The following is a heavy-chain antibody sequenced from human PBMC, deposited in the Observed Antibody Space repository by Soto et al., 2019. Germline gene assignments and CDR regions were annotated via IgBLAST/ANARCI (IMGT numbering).Heavy chain of an antibody. CDR1: GFSLNTSGEG. J-gene: IGHJ3*02. CDR3: AHKLPVTTSAFDI. D-gene: IGHD4-17*01. V-gene: IGHV2-5*01. CDR2: IYWTDDK. Sequence: QITLKESGPTLVKPTQTLTLTCTFSGFSLNTSGEGVGWVRQPPGRALEWLAVIYWTDDKRYSTSLKSRLSITKDTSKNQVVLTMTNMDPMDTAIFFCAHKLPVTTSAFDIWGQGTMVTVSS.